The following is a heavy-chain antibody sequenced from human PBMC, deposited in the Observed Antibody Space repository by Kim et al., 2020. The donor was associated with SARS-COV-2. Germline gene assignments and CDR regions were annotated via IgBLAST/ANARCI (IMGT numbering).Heavy chain of an antibody. D-gene: IGHD6-13*01. CDR3: ARDPIVAGVTSMDV. J-gene: IGHJ6*02. V-gene: IGHV3-74*01. Sequence: GGSLRLSCAASGFTFSTYWMHWVRQAPGKGLVWVSRINPAGSTTTYADSVKGRFTISRDNAKNTLYLQMNSLRADDTAVYYCARDPIVAGVTSMDVWGPG. CDR1: GFTFSTYW. CDR2: INPAGSTT.